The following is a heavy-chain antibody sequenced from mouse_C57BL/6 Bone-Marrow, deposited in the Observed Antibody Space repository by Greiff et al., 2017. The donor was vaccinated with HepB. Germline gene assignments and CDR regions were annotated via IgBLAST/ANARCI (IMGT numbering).Heavy chain of an antibody. CDR3: PPTGWGFDY. D-gene: IGHD1-2*01. CDR1: GYTFTSYW. J-gene: IGHJ2*01. CDR2: IYPGNSDT. V-gene: IGHV1-5*01. Sequence: EVQLQQSGTVLARPGASVKMSCKTSGYTFTSYWMHWVKQRPGQGLEWIGAIYPGNSDTSYNQKFKGKANLTAVTSASTAYMELSSLTNEDSAVYHCPPTGWGFDYWGQGTTLTVSS.